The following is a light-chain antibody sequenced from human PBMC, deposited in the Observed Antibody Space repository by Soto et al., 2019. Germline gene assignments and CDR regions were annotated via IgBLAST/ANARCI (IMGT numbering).Light chain of an antibody. CDR1: QSVSRY. V-gene: IGKV3-11*01. CDR3: QQRSNWPWT. Sequence: EIVLTQSPATLSLSPGERATLSCRASQSVSRYLAWYQQKPGQAPWLLIYDASNRATGIPARFSGSGSGTDFTLTISSPEPEDFAVYYCQQRSNWPWTFGQGTKVEIK. CDR2: DAS. J-gene: IGKJ1*01.